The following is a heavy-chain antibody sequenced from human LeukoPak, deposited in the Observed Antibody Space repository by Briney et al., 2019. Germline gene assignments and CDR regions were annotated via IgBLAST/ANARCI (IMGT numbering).Heavy chain of an antibody. Sequence: SETLSLTCTVSGGSISSSSYYWGWIRQPPGKGLEWIGSIYYSGSSYYNPSLKSRVTISVDTSKNQFSLKLSSVTAADTAVYYCVGAVVVVAATTYHGSSSWFDPWGQGTLVTVSS. CDR2: IYYSGSS. V-gene: IGHV4-39*07. J-gene: IGHJ5*02. D-gene: IGHD2-15*01. CDR3: VGAVVVVAATTYHGSSSWFDP. CDR1: GGSISSSSYY.